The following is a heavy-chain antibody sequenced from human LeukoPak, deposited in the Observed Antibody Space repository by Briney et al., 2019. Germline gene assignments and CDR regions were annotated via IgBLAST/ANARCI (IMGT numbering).Heavy chain of an antibody. Sequence: SETLSLTCAVYGGSFSDYYWSWIRQPPGKGLEWIGEINHSGSTNYNPSLKSRVTISVDTSKNHFSLKLSSLTAADTAVYYCARGQGGTMVRRVIINYFDYWGQGTLVTVSS. D-gene: IGHD3-10*01. V-gene: IGHV4-34*01. J-gene: IGHJ4*02. CDR3: ARGQGGTMVRRVIINYFDY. CDR2: INHSGST. CDR1: GGSFSDYY.